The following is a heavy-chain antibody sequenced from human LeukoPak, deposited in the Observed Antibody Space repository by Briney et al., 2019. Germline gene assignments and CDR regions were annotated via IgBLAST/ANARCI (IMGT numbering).Heavy chain of an antibody. CDR2: INSDGSST. D-gene: IGHD3-10*01. CDR1: GFTFSNYW. CDR3: ASGGSRPLDY. Sequence: GGSLRLSCAASGFTFSNYWMHWVRPAPREGLVWVSRINSDGSSTSYADSVKGRFTISRDTAKNTLYLQMNSLREEDADVYFCASGGSRPLDYWGQGTLVTVSS. J-gene: IGHJ4*02. V-gene: IGHV3-74*01.